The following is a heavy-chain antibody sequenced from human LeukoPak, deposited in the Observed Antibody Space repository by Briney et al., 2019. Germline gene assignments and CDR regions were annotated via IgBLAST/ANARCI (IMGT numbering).Heavy chain of an antibody. CDR2: ISGSGSYT. Sequence: GGSLRLSCAASGFIFSDSYMSWIRQAPGKGLEWISYISGSGSYTNYADSVKGRFTISRDNAENSLYLQMNSLRAEDTAVYYCARFVYSGYVGGLDFWGQGSLVTVSS. V-gene: IGHV3-11*06. CDR3: ARFVYSGYVGGLDF. D-gene: IGHD5-12*01. CDR1: GFIFSDSY. J-gene: IGHJ4*02.